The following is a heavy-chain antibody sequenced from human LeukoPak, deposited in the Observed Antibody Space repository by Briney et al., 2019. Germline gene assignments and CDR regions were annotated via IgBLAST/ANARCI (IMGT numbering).Heavy chain of an antibody. CDR3: ARVGGDDSTGHYSVDY. V-gene: IGHV4-38-2*01. J-gene: IGHJ4*02. CDR1: GYSITITYW. D-gene: IGHD3-22*01. Sequence: SSETLSLTCAVSGYSITITYWWGWIRQTPGRGLEWIGCLHHSGSTSYSPSLKSRVTISVDTSKNQFSLRLSSVTAADAAVYYCARVGGDDSTGHYSVDYWGQGTLVTVSS. CDR2: LHHSGST.